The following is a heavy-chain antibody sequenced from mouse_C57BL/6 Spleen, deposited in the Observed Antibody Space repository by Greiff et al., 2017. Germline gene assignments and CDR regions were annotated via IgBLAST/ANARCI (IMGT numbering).Heavy chain of an antibody. CDR1: GYTFNSYW. Sequence: LQQPGTELVKPGASVKLSCKASGYTFNSYWMHWVKQRPGQGLEWIGNINPSNGGTNYNEKFKSKATLTVDKSSCTAYMQLSSLTSEDSAVYYCAKNYYYGSSYDWYFDVWGTGTTVTVSS. V-gene: IGHV1-53*01. D-gene: IGHD1-1*01. J-gene: IGHJ1*03. CDR2: INPSNGGT. CDR3: AKNYYYGSSYDWYFDV.